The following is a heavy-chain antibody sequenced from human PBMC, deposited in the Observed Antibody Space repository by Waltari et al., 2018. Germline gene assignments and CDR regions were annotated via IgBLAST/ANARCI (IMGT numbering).Heavy chain of an antibody. V-gene: IGHV3-23*01. Sequence: EVQLLESGGGLVQPGGSLRLSCAASGFTFTNYAMTWVRQPPGKGLEWVSIISGRSVTTHYADSVEGRFTISRDNSRNTLSLQMNSLRAEDTAVYYCAKGAIAVAGKTRAVDYWGQGTLVTVSS. CDR2: ISGRSVTT. D-gene: IGHD6-19*01. CDR3: AKGAIAVAGKTRAVDY. CDR1: GFTFTNYA. J-gene: IGHJ4*02.